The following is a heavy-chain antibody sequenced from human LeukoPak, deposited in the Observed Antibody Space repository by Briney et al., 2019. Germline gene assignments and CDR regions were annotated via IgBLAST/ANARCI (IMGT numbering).Heavy chain of an antibody. CDR2: IYSGGST. V-gene: IGHV3-53*01. D-gene: IGHD6-19*01. Sequence: GGSLRLSCAASGFTVSSNYMSWVRQAPGKGLEWVSVIYSGGSTYYADSVKGRFTISRGNSKNTLYLQMNSLRAEDTAVYYCARASGWYPSGLDWGQGTLVTVSS. CDR3: ARASGWYPSGLD. CDR1: GFTVSSNY. J-gene: IGHJ4*02.